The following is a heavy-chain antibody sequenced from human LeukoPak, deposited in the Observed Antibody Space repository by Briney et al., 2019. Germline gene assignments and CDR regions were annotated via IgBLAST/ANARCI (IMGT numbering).Heavy chain of an antibody. Sequence: GRSLRLSCAASGFTFSSYGMHWVRQAPGKGLEWVAVISYDGSNKYYADSVKGQFTISRDNSKNTLYLQMNSLRAEDTAVYYCAKNLIAVAGTPVDFFDYWGQGTLVTVSS. CDR1: GFTFSSYG. CDR2: ISYDGSNK. D-gene: IGHD6-19*01. J-gene: IGHJ4*02. V-gene: IGHV3-30*18. CDR3: AKNLIAVAGTPVDFFDY.